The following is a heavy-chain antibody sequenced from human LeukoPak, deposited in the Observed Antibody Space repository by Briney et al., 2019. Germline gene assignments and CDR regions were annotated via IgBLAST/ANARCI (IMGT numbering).Heavy chain of an antibody. Sequence: GGSLRLSCAASGFTFSSYAMSWVRQAPGKGLEWVSAISGSGGSTYYADSVKGRFTISRDNSKNTLYLQMNSLRAEDTAVYYCATHHYDFWSGYYPSDYWGQGTLVTVSS. D-gene: IGHD3-3*01. J-gene: IGHJ4*02. CDR3: ATHHYDFWSGYYPSDY. CDR1: GFTFSSYA. V-gene: IGHV3-23*01. CDR2: ISGSGGST.